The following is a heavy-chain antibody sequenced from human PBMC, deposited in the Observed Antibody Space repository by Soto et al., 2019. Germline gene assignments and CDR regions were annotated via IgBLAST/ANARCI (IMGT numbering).Heavy chain of an antibody. D-gene: IGHD1-1*01. CDR2: VSPENKNA. J-gene: IGHJ4*02. V-gene: IGHV1-8*01. Sequence: QVQVIQSRAEVKKPGASVKVSCKTSGYTFTEYDINWVRQAPGQGPEYMGWVSPENKNAGYAPQFRGRVPMTTDTTISTAYLEVTNLTYEDTAVYYCEVTTGYWGQGTMVTVSS. CDR3: EVTTGY. CDR1: GYTFTEYD.